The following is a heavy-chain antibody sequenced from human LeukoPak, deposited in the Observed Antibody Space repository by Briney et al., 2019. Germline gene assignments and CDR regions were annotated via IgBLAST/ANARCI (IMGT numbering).Heavy chain of an antibody. CDR1: GFTFSSYS. CDR3: ARACVAIAGRPFDY. CDR2: INIGGTFI. J-gene: IGHJ4*02. Sequence: GGSLRLSCAASGFTFSSYSMNWVRQAPGKGLEWVSSINIGGTFIYYADSVKGRFTISRDITKNSLYLQMNSLRAEDTAVYFCARACVAIAGRPFDYWGQGTLVTVSP. V-gene: IGHV3-21*01. D-gene: IGHD6-13*01.